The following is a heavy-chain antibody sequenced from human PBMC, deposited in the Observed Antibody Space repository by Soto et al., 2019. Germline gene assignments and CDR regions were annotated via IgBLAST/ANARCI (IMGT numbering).Heavy chain of an antibody. CDR2: ISWNSGNI. J-gene: IGHJ5*02. Sequence: SLILSCASSGVSFYCYAMNWVRQPPGKGLEWVSGISWNSGNIDYADSVKGRFTISRDNAKNSLYLQMNSLRAEDTALYYCVKASTYSSSQGWFDPWGQGTMVTVSS. CDR3: VKASTYSSSQGWFDP. CDR1: GVSFYCYA. V-gene: IGHV3-9*01. D-gene: IGHD6-6*01.